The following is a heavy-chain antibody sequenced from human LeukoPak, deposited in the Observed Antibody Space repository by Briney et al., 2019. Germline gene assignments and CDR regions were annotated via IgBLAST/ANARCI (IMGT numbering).Heavy chain of an antibody. CDR2: IYYRGST. V-gene: IGHV4-30-4*08. J-gene: IGHJ4*02. CDR1: GDSISSVTYY. Sequence: TSQTRSLACTVSGDSISSVTYYWSWIRQPPGKGLEWIGYIYYRGSTYYNPSLKSRVTLSVDTSKNQFSLKLSSVTAADTAVYYCARSCGDYYFDYWGQGTLVTVSS. D-gene: IGHD4-17*01. CDR3: ARSCGDYYFDY.